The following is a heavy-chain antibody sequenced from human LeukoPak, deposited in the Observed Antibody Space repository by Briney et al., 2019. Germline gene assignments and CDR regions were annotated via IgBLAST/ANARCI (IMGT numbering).Heavy chain of an antibody. J-gene: IGHJ3*02. V-gene: IGHV1-2*02. CDR2: INPNSGVT. CDR3: TVLSDGDAFDI. D-gene: IGHD6-6*01. Sequence: ASVKVSCKASGYTFTGYYMHWVRQAPGQGLEWMGWINPNSGVTNYAQKFQGRVTMTRDTSSSTAYMDLSSLRSDDTAVYFCTVLSDGDAFDIWGQGTLVTVSS. CDR1: GYTFTGYY.